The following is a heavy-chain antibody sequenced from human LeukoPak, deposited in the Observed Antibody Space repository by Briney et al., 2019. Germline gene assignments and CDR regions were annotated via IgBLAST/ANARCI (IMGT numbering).Heavy chain of an antibody. Sequence: GGSLRLSCAASRFTFSSYAMSWVRQAPGKGLEWVSTISGGGGSTYYADSVKGRFTISRDNSKNTLYLQMNSLRADDTAVYYCARSPTAINGYFDPWGQGTLVTVSS. CDR1: RFTFSSYA. CDR2: ISGGGGST. D-gene: IGHD2-2*01. CDR3: ARSPTAINGYFDP. V-gene: IGHV3-23*01. J-gene: IGHJ5*02.